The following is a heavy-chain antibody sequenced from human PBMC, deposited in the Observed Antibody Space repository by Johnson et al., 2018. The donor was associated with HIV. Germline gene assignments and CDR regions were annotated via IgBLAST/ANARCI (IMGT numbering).Heavy chain of an antibody. D-gene: IGHD6-19*01. CDR3: ARGRDFSSGLDGGAFDI. CDR2: LSYDGNNE. Sequence: QVQLVESGGGVVQPGGSLRLSCAASGFTFSSYGMHWVRQAPGKGLEWVAILSYDGNNEYYADSVKGRFTISRDNSKNTLYLQMNSLRVEDTAVYYCARGRDFSSGLDGGAFDIWGQGTMVTVSS. CDR1: GFTFSSYG. V-gene: IGHV3-30*06. J-gene: IGHJ3*02.